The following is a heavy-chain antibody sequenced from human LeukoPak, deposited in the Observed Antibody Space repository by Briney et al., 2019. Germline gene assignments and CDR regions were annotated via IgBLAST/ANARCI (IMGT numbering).Heavy chain of an antibody. V-gene: IGHV4-31*03. J-gene: IGHJ5*02. D-gene: IGHD3-3*01. Sequence: PSETLSLTCTVSGGSISSGGYYWSWIRQHPGQGLEWIGYIYYSGSTYYNPSLKSRVTISVDTSKNQFSLKLSSVTAADTAVYYCAREWDYDFWSGYSGIDPWGQGTLVTVSS. CDR1: GGSISSGGYY. CDR3: AREWDYDFWSGYSGIDP. CDR2: IYYSGST.